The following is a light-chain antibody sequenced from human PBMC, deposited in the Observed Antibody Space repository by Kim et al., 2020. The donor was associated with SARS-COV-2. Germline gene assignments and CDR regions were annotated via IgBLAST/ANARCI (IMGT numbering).Light chain of an antibody. V-gene: IGLV3-19*01. CDR2: GQN. CDR1: NLRTYY. J-gene: IGLJ2*01. CDR3: KSRDSSGNLLL. Sequence: SSELTQDPAVSVALGQTVKITCQGDNLRTYYANWYQQKPGQAPVLVMFGQNNRPSGIPDRFSGSSSGNTASLTITGAQAEDEADYYCKSRDSSGNLLLFGGGTQLTVL.